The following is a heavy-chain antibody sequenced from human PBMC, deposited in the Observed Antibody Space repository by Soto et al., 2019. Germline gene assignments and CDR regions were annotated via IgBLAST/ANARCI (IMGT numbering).Heavy chain of an antibody. V-gene: IGHV4-39*01. Sequence: XQTRSLACTVDGRSISSSIYYWGWIRQPRGKGLEWIGSIYYSGSTYYNPSLKSRVTISVDTSKNQFSLKLSSVTAADTAVYYCARPLIVGAPADAFDIWGQGSMVTVSS. CDR2: IYYSGST. D-gene: IGHD1-26*01. J-gene: IGHJ3*02. CDR3: ARPLIVGAPADAFDI. CDR1: GRSISSSIYY.